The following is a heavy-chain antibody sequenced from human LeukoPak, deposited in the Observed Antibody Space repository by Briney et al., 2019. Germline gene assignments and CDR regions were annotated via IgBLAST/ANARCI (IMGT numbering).Heavy chain of an antibody. V-gene: IGHV3-23*01. D-gene: IGHD7-27*01. J-gene: IGHJ4*02. CDR1: GFTFSSYA. CDR2: ISGSGGST. CDR3: AKDRSMGTNRDFDY. Sequence: PGGSLRLSCAASGFTFSSYAMSWVRHAPGKGLEWVSAISGSGGSTYYADSVKGRFTISRDNSKNTLYLQMNSLRAEDTAVYYCAKDRSMGTNRDFDYWGQGTLVTVSS.